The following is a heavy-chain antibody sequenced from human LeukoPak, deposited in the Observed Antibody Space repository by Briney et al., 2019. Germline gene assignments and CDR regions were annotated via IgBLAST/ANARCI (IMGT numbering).Heavy chain of an antibody. J-gene: IGHJ4*02. Sequence: SETLSLTCAVYGGSFSGYYWSWIRQPPGKGLEWIGEINHSGSTNYNPSLKSRVTISVDTSKNQFSLKLSSVTAADTAVYYCARAALSGVHMTRNACQDYWGQGTLVTVSS. CDR2: INHSGST. CDR3: ARAALSGVHMTRNACQDY. CDR1: GGSFSGYY. D-gene: IGHD2-21*02. V-gene: IGHV4-34*01.